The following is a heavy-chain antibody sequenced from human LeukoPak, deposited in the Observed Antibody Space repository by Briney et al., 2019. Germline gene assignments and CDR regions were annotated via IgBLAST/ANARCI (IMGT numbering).Heavy chain of an antibody. J-gene: IGHJ4*02. CDR1: GFTFSSYD. D-gene: IGHD6-13*01. CDR2: IGTAGDT. CDR3: ARSWSSSSSYYFDY. Sequence: GGSLRLSCAASGFTFSSYDMHWVRQATGKGLEWVSAIGTAGDTYYPGSVKGRFTISRENAKNSLYLQMNSLRAGDTAVYYCARSWSSSSSYYFDYWGQGTLVTVSS. V-gene: IGHV3-13*01.